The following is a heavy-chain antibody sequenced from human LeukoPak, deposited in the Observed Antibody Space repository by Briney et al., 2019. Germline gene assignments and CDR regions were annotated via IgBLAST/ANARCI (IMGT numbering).Heavy chain of an antibody. D-gene: IGHD3-16*02. CDR3: TTGDDYIWGSYPDY. V-gene: IGHV3-15*01. J-gene: IGHJ4*02. CDR1: GFTFSNAW. Sequence: GGSLRLSCAASGFTFSNAWMSWVRHAPGKGLESVGRIKSKTDGGTTDYAAPVKGRFTISRDDSKNTLYLQMNSLKTEDTAVYYCTTGDDYIWGSYPDYWGQGTLVTVSS. CDR2: IKSKTDGGTT.